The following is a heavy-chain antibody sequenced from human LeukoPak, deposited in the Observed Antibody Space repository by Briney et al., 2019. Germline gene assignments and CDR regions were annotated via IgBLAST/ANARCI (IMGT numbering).Heavy chain of an antibody. CDR3: ARSRAAAGPSYYYYYYMDV. CDR1: GYSISSAYY. J-gene: IGHJ6*03. D-gene: IGHD6-13*01. CDR2: MYHSGST. Sequence: SETLSLTCSVSGYSISSAYYWGWIRQPPGKGLEWIGTMYHSGSTNYNPSLKSRVTISVDTSKNQFSLKLSSVTAADTAVYFCARSRAAAGPSYYYYYYMDVWGKGTTVTISS. V-gene: IGHV4-38-2*02.